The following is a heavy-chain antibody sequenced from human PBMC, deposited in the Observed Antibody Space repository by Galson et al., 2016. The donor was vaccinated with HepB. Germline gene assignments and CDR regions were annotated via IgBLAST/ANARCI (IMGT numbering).Heavy chain of an antibody. D-gene: IGHD6-13*01. J-gene: IGHJ4*02. V-gene: IGHV1-18*01. CDR1: GYTFTSYG. Sequence: ASGYTFTSYGISWVRQAPGQGLEWMGWISAYNANTNYAQKLQGRVTMTTDTSTSTAYMELRSLRFDDTAVYYCARGPSLVTEYSNNWPHFDNWGQGNLVTVSS. CDR2: ISAYNANT. CDR3: ARGPSLVTEYSNNWPHFDN.